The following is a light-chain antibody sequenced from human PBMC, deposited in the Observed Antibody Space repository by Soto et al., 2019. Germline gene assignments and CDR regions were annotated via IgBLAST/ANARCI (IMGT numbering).Light chain of an antibody. Sequence: EIVLTQSPGTLSLSPGERATLSCRASQSVSSSYLAWYKQKPGQAPRLLIYGASSRATGIPDRXSGXGSGTXFTLXXSXLEPEDFAVYYCQQGSTFGQGTKLEIK. J-gene: IGKJ2*01. CDR3: QQGST. CDR1: QSVSSSY. CDR2: GAS. V-gene: IGKV3-20*01.